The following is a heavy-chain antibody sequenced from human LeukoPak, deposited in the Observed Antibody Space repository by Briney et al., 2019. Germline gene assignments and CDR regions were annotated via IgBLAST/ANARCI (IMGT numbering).Heavy chain of an antibody. CDR3: ASSFVTAIRNYFGY. J-gene: IGHJ4*02. CDR1: GFTLSSYA. Sequence: GGSLRLSCAASGFTLSSYAMHWVRQAPGKGLEWVAVISYDGSNKYYADSVKGRFTISRDNSKNTLYLQMNSLRAEDTAVYYCASSFVTAIRNYFGYWGQGTLVTVSS. D-gene: IGHD2-21*02. CDR2: ISYDGSNK. V-gene: IGHV3-30*04.